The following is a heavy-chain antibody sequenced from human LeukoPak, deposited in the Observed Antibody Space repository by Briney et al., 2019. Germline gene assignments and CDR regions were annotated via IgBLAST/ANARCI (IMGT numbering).Heavy chain of an antibody. CDR3: ARASWVGGSYTSADY. CDR1: GYTFTNYY. CDR2: IHSGGGSA. Sequence: ASVKVSCKASGYTFTNYYMHWVRQAPGQGLEWMGLIHSGGGSASYPQKFQGRVTMTRDTSTTTVYMHLSSLRSDDTAVYYCARASWVGGSYTSADYWGQGTLVTVSS. V-gene: IGHV1-46*01. D-gene: IGHD1-26*01. J-gene: IGHJ4*02.